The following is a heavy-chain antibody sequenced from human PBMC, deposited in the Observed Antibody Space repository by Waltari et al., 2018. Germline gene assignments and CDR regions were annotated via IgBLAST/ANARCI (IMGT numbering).Heavy chain of an antibody. CDR3: ASSAPSGYDLDY. CDR1: GYTFTSYD. D-gene: IGHD5-12*01. CDR2: MNTNSGNT. Sequence: QVQLVQSGAEVKKPGASVKVSCKASGYTFTSYDINWVRQATGQGLEWMGWMNTNSGNTGYAQKFQGRVTMTRNTSISTAYMELSSLRSEDTAVYYCASSAPSGYDLDYWGQGTLVTVSS. V-gene: IGHV1-8*01. J-gene: IGHJ4*02.